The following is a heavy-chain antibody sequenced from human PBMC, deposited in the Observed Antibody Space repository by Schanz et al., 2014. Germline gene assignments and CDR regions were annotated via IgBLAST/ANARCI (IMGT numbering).Heavy chain of an antibody. Sequence: QVQLVQSGAAVKKPGASVKVSCKASGGTFSSSTLTWVRQAPGQGLEWLGRIIPILDKTNYAQKFQGRVTMTADKSTSTVYMEVSGLRSEDTAVYYCAKVDRTRYYAMDVWGQGTTVTVSS. J-gene: IGHJ6*02. D-gene: IGHD3-9*01. CDR3: AKVDRTRYYAMDV. CDR2: IIPILDKT. CDR1: GGTFSSST. V-gene: IGHV1-69*09.